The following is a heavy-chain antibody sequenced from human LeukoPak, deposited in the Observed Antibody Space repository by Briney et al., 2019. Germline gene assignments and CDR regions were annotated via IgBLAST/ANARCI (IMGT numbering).Heavy chain of an antibody. J-gene: IGHJ4*02. CDR3: ARGSHTTMIVVVITEY. Sequence: PGGSLRLSCAASGFTFSSYWMHWVRQAPGKGLVRVSRINSDGSSTSYADSVKGRFTISRDNAKNTLYLQMNSLRAEDTAVYYCARGSHTTMIVVVITEYWGQGTLVTVSS. CDR2: INSDGSST. D-gene: IGHD3-22*01. V-gene: IGHV3-74*01. CDR1: GFTFSSYW.